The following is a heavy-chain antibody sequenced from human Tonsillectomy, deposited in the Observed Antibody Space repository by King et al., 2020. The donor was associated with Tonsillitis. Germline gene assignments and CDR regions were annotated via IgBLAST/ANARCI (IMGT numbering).Heavy chain of an antibody. CDR2: IYYSGST. J-gene: IGHJ3*02. D-gene: IGHD1-20*01. CDR3: ARRITGTTGAFDI. Sequence: VQLQESGPGLVKPSETLSLTCTVSGGSISSYYWSWIRQPPGKGLEWIGYIYYSGSTNYNPSLKSRVTISVDTPKNQFSLKLSAVTAADTAVYYCARRITGTTGAFDIWGQGTMVTVSS. V-gene: IGHV4-59*01. CDR1: GGSISSYY.